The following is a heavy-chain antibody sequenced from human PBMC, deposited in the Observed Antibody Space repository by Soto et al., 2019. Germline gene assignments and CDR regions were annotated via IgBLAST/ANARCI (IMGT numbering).Heavy chain of an antibody. CDR1: GYIFTNYD. J-gene: IGHJ4*02. CDR3: ARDPVFDDQWLVQVGTDY. Sequence: GASVKVSCKASGYIFTNYDINWVRQATGQGLEYLGWINPNSGNTGYVQKFKGRVTMTRNTSINTAYMELNSLRSEDTAVYYCARDPVFDDQWLVQVGTDYWGQGTLVTVSS. D-gene: IGHD6-19*01. CDR2: INPNSGNT. V-gene: IGHV1-8*01.